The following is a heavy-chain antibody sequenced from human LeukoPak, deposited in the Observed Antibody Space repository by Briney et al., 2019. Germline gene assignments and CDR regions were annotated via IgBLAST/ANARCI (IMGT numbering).Heavy chain of an antibody. CDR3: ASTVVVAATWIWFDP. D-gene: IGHD2-15*01. V-gene: IGHV4-59*12. CDR2: IYYSGST. Sequence: PSETLSLTCTVSGGSISSYYWSWIRQPPGKGLEWIGYIYYSGSTNYNPSLKSRVTISVDTSKNQFSLKLSSVTAADTAVYYCASTVVVAATWIWFDPWGQGTLVTVSS. CDR1: GGSISSYY. J-gene: IGHJ5*02.